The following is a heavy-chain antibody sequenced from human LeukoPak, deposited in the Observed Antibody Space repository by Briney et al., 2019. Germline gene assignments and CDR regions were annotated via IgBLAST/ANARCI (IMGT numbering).Heavy chain of an antibody. D-gene: IGHD6-13*01. V-gene: IGHV4-59*01. Sequence: SETLSLTCTVSGGSIRSYYWSWIRQPPGKGLEWIGYIYYSGSTNYNPSLKCRVTISVDTSKNQFSLKLSPVTAADTAVYYCARVYYSSSYDYWYFDLWGRGTLVTVSS. CDR2: IYYSGST. CDR1: GGSIRSYY. CDR3: ARVYYSSSYDYWYFDL. J-gene: IGHJ2*01.